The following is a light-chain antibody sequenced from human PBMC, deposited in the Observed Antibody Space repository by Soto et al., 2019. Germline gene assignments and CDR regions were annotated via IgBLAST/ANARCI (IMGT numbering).Light chain of an antibody. Sequence: QSALTQPPSASGSPGQSVTISCTGTSSDVGNYNSVSWYQQHPGKAPKLMIFDVSRRPSGVPHRFSGSKSGNTASLTVSGLQPVDEADYYCCSYSNSNDLVFGGGTKLTVL. V-gene: IGLV2-8*01. J-gene: IGLJ3*02. CDR2: DVS. CDR3: CSYSNSNDLV. CDR1: SSDVGNYNS.